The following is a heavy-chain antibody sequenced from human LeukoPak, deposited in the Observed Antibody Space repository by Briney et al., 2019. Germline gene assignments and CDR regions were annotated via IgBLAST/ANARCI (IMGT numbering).Heavy chain of an antibody. V-gene: IGHV1-69*04. CDR3: AREMGRYSGYDYDY. D-gene: IGHD5-12*01. CDR2: ITPVLGVA. J-gene: IGHJ4*02. CDR1: GGSFSSYG. Sequence: GASVKVSCKASGGSFSSYGFTWVRQAPGQGLEWMGRITPVLGVANYAQKFQGRVTIIADKFTSTVYMELTRLRSDDTAVYYCAREMGRYSGYDYDYWGQGTLVTASS.